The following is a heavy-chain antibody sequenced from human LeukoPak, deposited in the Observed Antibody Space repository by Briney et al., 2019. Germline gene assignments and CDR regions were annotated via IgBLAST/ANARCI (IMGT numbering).Heavy chain of an antibody. CDR2: IYYSGST. CDR3: AREGYSYGLFDY. V-gene: IGHV4-59*01. CDR1: GGSISSYY. Sequence: SETLSLTCTVSGGSISSYYWSWIRQPPGKGLEWIGYIYYSGSTNYNPSLKSRVTISVDTSKNQFSLKLSSVTAAATAVYYCAREGYSYGLFDYWGQGTLVTVSS. J-gene: IGHJ4*02. D-gene: IGHD5-18*01.